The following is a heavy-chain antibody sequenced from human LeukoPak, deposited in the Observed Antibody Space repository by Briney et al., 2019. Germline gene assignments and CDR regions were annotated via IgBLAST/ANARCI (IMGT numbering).Heavy chain of an antibody. CDR2: IYHSGST. CDR3: ARVPIAAAGDIDY. CDR1: GGSFSGYY. Sequence: PSETLSLTCAVYGGSFSGYYWSWIRQPPGKGLEWIGSIYHSGSTYYNPSLKSRVTISVDTSKNQFSLKLSSVTAADTAVYYCARVPIAAAGDIDYWGQGTLVTVSS. J-gene: IGHJ4*02. V-gene: IGHV4-34*01. D-gene: IGHD6-13*01.